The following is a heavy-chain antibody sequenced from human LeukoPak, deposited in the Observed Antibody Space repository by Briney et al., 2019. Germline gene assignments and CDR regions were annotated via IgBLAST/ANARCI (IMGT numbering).Heavy chain of an antibody. CDR3: ARAISQSGHFDY. D-gene: IGHD3-10*01. V-gene: IGHV4-34*01. CDR1: GGSFSGYY. CDR2: INHSGST. J-gene: IGHJ4*02. Sequence: SETLSLTCAVYGGSFSGYYWSWIRQPPGKGLGWIGEINHSGSTNYNPSLKSRVTISVDTSKNQFSLKLSSVTAADTAVYYCARAISQSGHFDYWGQGTLVTVSS.